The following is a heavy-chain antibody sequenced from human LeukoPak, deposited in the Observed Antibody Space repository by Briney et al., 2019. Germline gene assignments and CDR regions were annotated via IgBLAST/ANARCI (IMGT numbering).Heavy chain of an antibody. CDR3: ARSRRQQLVNYFDY. J-gene: IGHJ4*02. CDR1: GGSISTYY. D-gene: IGHD6-13*01. V-gene: IGHV4-59*12. Sequence: SETLSLTCSVSGGSISTYYWSWIRQTPGKGLEQIGYIYNSGSTNYNPSLEGRVTMSIDTSKNQFSLKLSSVTAADTAVYYCARSRRQQLVNYFDYWGQGTLVTVSS. CDR2: IYNSGST.